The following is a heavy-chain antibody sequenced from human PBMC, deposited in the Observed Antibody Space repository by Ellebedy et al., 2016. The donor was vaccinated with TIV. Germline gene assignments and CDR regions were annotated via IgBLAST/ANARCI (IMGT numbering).Heavy chain of an antibody. Sequence: AASVKVSCKASGYSLTTYNMNWVRQAPGQGLEWMGWINTNTGNPTYAQGFAGRFVFSLDTSVNTAYLQSSSLKAEDGAVYYCTRGDCYGNSCPIFDHWGQGTLLTVSS. V-gene: IGHV7-4-1*02. CDR1: GYSLTTYN. CDR2: INTNTGNP. D-gene: IGHD4-23*01. J-gene: IGHJ4*02. CDR3: TRGDCYGNSCPIFDH.